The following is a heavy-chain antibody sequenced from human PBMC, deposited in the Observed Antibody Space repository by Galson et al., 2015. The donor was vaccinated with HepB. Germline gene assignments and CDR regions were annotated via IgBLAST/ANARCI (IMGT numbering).Heavy chain of an antibody. D-gene: IGHD3-10*01. Sequence: SCKASGYTFTSYYMHWVRQAPGQGLEWMGIINPSGGSTSYAQKFQGRVTMTRDTSTSTVYMELSSLRSEDTAVYYCARGGYYYGSGSQPSDYWGQGTLVTVSS. J-gene: IGHJ4*02. CDR1: GYTFTSYY. CDR2: INPSGGST. V-gene: IGHV1-46*03. CDR3: ARGGYYYGSGSQPSDY.